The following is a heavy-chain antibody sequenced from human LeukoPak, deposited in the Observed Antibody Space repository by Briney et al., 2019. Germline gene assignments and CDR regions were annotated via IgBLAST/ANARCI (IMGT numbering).Heavy chain of an antibody. Sequence: GGSLRLSCAASGFTFRSYAMHWVRQAPGKGLEWVAVISYDGSNKYYADSVKGRFTISRDNSKNTLYLQMNSLRAEDTAVYYCASHDYYDSSGYYPGAFDIWGQGTMVTVSS. CDR2: ISYDGSNK. J-gene: IGHJ3*02. V-gene: IGHV3-30-3*01. CDR3: ASHDYYDSSGYYPGAFDI. CDR1: GFTFRSYA. D-gene: IGHD3-22*01.